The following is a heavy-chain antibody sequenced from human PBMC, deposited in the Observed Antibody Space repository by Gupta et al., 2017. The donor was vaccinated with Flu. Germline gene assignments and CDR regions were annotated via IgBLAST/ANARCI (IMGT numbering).Heavy chain of an antibody. J-gene: IGHJ4*02. Sequence: QVQSVESGGGGVRPGRSVRISCGASGFTFGGYGMHWVRQAPGKGLEWVAVVSYEGGTTYYADAVKGRFTISRDNSKKTLSLQMDSLRYEDTAVYYCTREGSDSSGWAAHFDHWGQGTPVTVSS. CDR3: TREGSDSSGWAAHFDH. CDR2: VSYEGGTT. CDR1: GFTFGGYG. D-gene: IGHD6-25*01. V-gene: IGHV3-30*03.